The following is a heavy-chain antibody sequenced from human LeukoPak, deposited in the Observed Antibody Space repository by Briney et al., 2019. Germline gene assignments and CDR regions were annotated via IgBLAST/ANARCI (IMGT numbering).Heavy chain of an antibody. CDR1: GFTFSSYA. V-gene: IGHV3-30*18. CDR2: ISSDGRNK. D-gene: IGHD6-13*01. J-gene: IGHJ4*02. CDR3: AKELRGGVFPDY. Sequence: GSLRLSCAASGFTFSSYAMYWVRQAPGKGLECVALISSDGRNKYYTDSVKGRFTISRDTSKNTLYLQMNSLRAEDTSMYYCAKELRGGVFPDYWGQGTLVTVSS.